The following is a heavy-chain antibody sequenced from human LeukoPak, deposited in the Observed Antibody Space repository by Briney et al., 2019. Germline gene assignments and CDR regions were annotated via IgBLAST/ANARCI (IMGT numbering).Heavy chain of an antibody. V-gene: IGHV3-48*04. D-gene: IGHD1-26*01. CDR1: GFTFSSYG. J-gene: IGHJ4*02. Sequence: PGGSLRLSCAASGFTFSSYGMHWVRQAPGKGLEWVSYISSSSSTIYYADSVKGRFTISRDNAKNSLYLQMNSLRAEDTAVYYCARDAYYSGTALDYWGQGTLVTVSS. CDR3: ARDAYYSGTALDY. CDR2: ISSSSSTI.